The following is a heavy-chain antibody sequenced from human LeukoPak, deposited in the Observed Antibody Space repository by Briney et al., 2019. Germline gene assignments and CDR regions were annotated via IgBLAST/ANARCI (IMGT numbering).Heavy chain of an antibody. D-gene: IGHD3-10*01. CDR1: GGTFSSYA. V-gene: IGHV1-69*05. CDR3: ARDLDGSEAFQH. J-gene: IGHJ1*01. CDR2: IIPIFGTA. Sequence: SVKVSCKASGGTFSSYAISWVRQAPGQGLEWMGRIIPIFGTANYAQKFQGGVTITTDESTSTAYMELSSLRSEDTAVYYCARDLDGSEAFQHWGQGTLVTVSS.